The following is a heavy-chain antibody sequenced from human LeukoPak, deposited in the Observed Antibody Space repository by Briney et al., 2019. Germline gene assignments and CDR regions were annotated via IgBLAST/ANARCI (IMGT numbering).Heavy chain of an antibody. CDR1: GYTFTSYG. V-gene: IGHV1-2*02. Sequence: ASVKVSCKASGYTFTSYGINWVRQATGQGLEWMGWINPNSGGTNYAQKFQGRVTMTRDTSISTAYMELSRLRSDDTAVYYCARGTGTMIVVVIPIDYWGQGTLVTVSS. D-gene: IGHD3-22*01. CDR2: INPNSGGT. CDR3: ARGTGTMIVVVIPIDY. J-gene: IGHJ4*02.